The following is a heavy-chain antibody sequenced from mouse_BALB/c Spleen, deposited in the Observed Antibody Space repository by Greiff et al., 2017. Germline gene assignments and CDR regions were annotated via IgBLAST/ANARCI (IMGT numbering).Heavy chain of an antibody. Sequence: EVKLMESGGGLVKPGGSLKLSCAASGFTFSSYAMSWVRQTPGKRLEWVASISSGGSTYYPDSVKGRFTISRDNARNILYLQMSSLRSEDTAMYYCARGGWLLQGFYAMDYWGQGTSVTVSS. J-gene: IGHJ4*01. CDR1: GFTFSSYA. V-gene: IGHV5-6-5*01. CDR2: ISSGGST. CDR3: ARGGWLLQGFYAMDY. D-gene: IGHD2-3*01.